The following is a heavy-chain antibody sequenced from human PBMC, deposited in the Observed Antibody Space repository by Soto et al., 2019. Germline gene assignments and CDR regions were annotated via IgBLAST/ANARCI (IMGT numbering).Heavy chain of an antibody. CDR1: GASISSRGSS. Sequence: TLSLTCTVSGASISSRGSSWSSIRQQPGKGLEWIGYIYYYGNTYYNPSLKSRVTISVDTSKNQFSLKLSSVTAADTARYYCARAGGFNWFDPWGKGTLVTVS. D-gene: IGHD3-10*01. J-gene: IGHJ5*02. CDR2: IYYYGNT. CDR3: ARAGGFNWFDP. V-gene: IGHV4-31*03.